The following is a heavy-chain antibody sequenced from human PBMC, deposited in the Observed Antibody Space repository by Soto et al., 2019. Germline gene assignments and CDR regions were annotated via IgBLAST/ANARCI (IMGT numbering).Heavy chain of an antibody. CDR3: ATGPDYGGNSAQYYFDY. V-gene: IGHV1-24*01. CDR2: FDPEDGET. J-gene: IGHJ4*02. D-gene: IGHD4-17*01. Sequence: ASVKVSCKVSGYTLTELSMHWVRQAPGKGLEWMGGFDPEDGETIYAQKFQGRVTMTEDTSTDTAYMELSSLRSEDTAVYYCATGPDYGGNSAQYYFDYWGQGTLVTVSS. CDR1: GYTLTELS.